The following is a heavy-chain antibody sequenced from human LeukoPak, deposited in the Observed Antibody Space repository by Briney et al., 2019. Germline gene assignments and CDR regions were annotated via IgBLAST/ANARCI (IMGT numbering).Heavy chain of an antibody. D-gene: IGHD3/OR15-3a*01. CDR1: GFTFRNYY. CDR2: ISLDGNNE. J-gene: IGHJ6*02. Sequence: GRSLRLSCAASGFTFRNYYMHWVRQAPGKGLEWVAVISLDGNNEYYADSVKGRFSLSRDNSMNTLYLQLNSLRTEDTAMYYCARDAGFLDLYYYYGMDVWGQGTTVTVSS. CDR3: ARDAGFLDLYYYYGMDV. V-gene: IGHV3-30-3*01.